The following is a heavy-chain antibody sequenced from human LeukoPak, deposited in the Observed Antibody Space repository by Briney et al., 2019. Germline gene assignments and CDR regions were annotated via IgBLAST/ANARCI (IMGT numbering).Heavy chain of an antibody. D-gene: IGHD6-13*01. V-gene: IGHV4-59*01. Sequence: KPSETLSLTCTVSGASINSYYWSWIRQPPGKGLEWIGCIYDSGSTDYNPSLKSRVTISVDTSKNQFSLKLTSVTAADTAMYYCARTSSSWLWGQGTLVIVSS. J-gene: IGHJ4*02. CDR2: IYDSGST. CDR1: GASINSYY. CDR3: ARTSSSWL.